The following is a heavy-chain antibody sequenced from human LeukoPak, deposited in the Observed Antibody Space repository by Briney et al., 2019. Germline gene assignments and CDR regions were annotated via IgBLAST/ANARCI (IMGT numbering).Heavy chain of an antibody. Sequence: GASVKVSFKASGYTFTTYYIHWMRQTPGQGFEWMGVSYPDAGTTDHGPRFRDRFVMTADTATSTVYMALRSLTSKETGVYYCVREFVGGTFDYWGEGALITVSA. CDR3: VREFVGGTFDY. CDR2: SYPDAGTT. J-gene: IGHJ4*02. V-gene: IGHV1-46*01. CDR1: GYTFTTYY. D-gene: IGHD3-3*01.